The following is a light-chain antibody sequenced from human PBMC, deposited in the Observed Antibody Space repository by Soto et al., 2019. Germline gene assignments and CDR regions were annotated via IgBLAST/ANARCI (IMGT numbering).Light chain of an antibody. Sequence: DIQLTQSPSFLSASVGDRVTMTCRASQSIRSWLAWYQQKPGKAPKLLIYDASSLESGVPSRFSGRRSGTEFTLTISSLQPDDFGTYYCQQYESYSPLTFGGGTKVDIK. J-gene: IGKJ4*01. V-gene: IGKV1-5*01. CDR1: QSIRSW. CDR2: DAS. CDR3: QQYESYSPLT.